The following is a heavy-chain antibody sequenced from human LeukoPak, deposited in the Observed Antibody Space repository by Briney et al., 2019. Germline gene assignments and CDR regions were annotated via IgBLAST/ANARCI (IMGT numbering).Heavy chain of an antibody. D-gene: IGHD4-11*01. J-gene: IGHJ6*02. CDR1: GGTFSSYA. CDR2: IIPILGTA. Sequence: ASVKVSCKASGGTFSSYAISWVRQAPGQGLEWMGGIIPILGTANYAQKFQGRVTITADESTSTAYMELSSLRSEDTAVYYCARDGSSYSNYRPPPYYYYYYGMDVWGQGTTVTVSS. V-gene: IGHV1-69*13. CDR3: ARDGSSYSNYRPPPYYYYYYGMDV.